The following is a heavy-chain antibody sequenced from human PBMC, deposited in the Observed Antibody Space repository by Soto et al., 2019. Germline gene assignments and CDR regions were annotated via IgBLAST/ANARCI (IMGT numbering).Heavy chain of an antibody. J-gene: IGHJ4*02. D-gene: IGHD6-13*01. CDR1: GFTFSSYA. Sequence: QVQLVESGGGVVQPGRSLRLSCAASGFTFSSYAMHWVRQAPGKGLEWVAVISYDGSNKYYADSVKGRFTISRDNSKNTLYLQMNSLRAEDTAVYYCAIRSSWYFDYWGQGTLVTVSS. V-gene: IGHV3-30-3*01. CDR3: AIRSSWYFDY. CDR2: ISYDGSNK.